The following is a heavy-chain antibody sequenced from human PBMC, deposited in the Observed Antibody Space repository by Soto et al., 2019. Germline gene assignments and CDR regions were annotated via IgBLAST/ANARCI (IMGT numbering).Heavy chain of an antibody. J-gene: IGHJ4*02. V-gene: IGHV5-10-1*04. Sequence: GESLKISCKGSGYSFTSYWISWVRQMPGKGLEWMGRIEPSDSYTNYSRSFQGQVTISADKSISTAYLQWSSLKASDTAMYYCAIMEITMVRVVNPFDYWGQGTLVTVSS. CDR1: GYSFTSYW. CDR2: IEPSDSYT. CDR3: AIMEITMVRVVNPFDY. D-gene: IGHD3-10*01.